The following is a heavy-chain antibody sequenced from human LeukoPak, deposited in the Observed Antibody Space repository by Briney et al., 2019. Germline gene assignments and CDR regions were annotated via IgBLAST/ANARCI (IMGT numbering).Heavy chain of an antibody. V-gene: IGHV1-46*01. CDR3: ARESSSWYPY. D-gene: IGHD6-13*01. J-gene: IGHJ4*02. CDR1: GYTFTSYY. CDR2: INPSGGST. Sequence: GASVKVSCKASGYTFTSYYMHWVRQAPGQGLEWMGIINPSGGSTSYAQKFQGRVTITTDESTSTAYMELSSLRSEDTAVYYCARESSSWYPYWGQGTLVTVSS.